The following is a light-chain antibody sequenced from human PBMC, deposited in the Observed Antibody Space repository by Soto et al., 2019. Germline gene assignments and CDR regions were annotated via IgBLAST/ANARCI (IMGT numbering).Light chain of an antibody. CDR1: QSVSSTY. Sequence: EIVLTQSPGTLYLSPGERATLSCRASQSVSSTYLAWYQQKPGQAPRLLIYGASSRATGIPDRFSGSGSGTDFTLDISRLEPEDFAVYYCQQDGSSPGTFGQGTKVEIK. J-gene: IGKJ1*01. CDR3: QQDGSSPGT. CDR2: GAS. V-gene: IGKV3-20*01.